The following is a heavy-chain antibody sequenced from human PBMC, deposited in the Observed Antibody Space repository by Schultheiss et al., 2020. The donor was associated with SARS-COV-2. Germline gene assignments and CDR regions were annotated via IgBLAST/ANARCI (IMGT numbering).Heavy chain of an antibody. V-gene: IGHV1-18*04. CDR1: GYTFTGYY. CDR2: INPNSGNT. D-gene: IGHD4-17*01. Sequence: ASVKVSCKASGYTFTGYYMHWVRQAPGQGLEWMGWINPNSGNTGYAQKLQGRVTMTTDTSTSTAYMELRSLRSDDTAVYYCARDRRDYGVVDYWGQGTLVTVSS. J-gene: IGHJ4*02. CDR3: ARDRRDYGVVDY.